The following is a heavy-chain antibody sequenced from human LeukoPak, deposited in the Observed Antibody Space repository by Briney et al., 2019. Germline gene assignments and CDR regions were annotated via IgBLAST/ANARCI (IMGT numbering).Heavy chain of an antibody. V-gene: IGHV4-59*01. CDR3: ARGRRRNFWSGYHFDY. CDR2: IYYSGST. J-gene: IGHJ4*02. Sequence: SETLSLTCTVSGGSISSYYWSWIRQPPGKGLEWIGYIYYSGSTNYSPSLKSRVTISVDTSKNQFSLKLSSVTAADTAVYYCARGRRRNFWSGYHFDYWGQGTLVTVSS. CDR1: GGSISSYY. D-gene: IGHD3-3*01.